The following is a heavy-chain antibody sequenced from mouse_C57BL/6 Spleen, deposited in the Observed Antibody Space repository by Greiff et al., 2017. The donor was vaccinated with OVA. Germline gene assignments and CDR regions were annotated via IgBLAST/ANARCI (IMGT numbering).Heavy chain of an antibody. J-gene: IGHJ4*01. CDR2: IYPGSGST. D-gene: IGHD2-4*01. Sequence: QVQLKQSGAELVKPGASVKMSCKASGYTFTSYWITWVKQRPGQGLEWIGDIYPGSGSTNYNEKFKSKATLTVDTSSSTAYMQLSSLTSEDSAVYYCASYDYDTYAMDYWGQGTSVTVSS. CDR1: GYTFTSYW. V-gene: IGHV1-55*01. CDR3: ASYDYDTYAMDY.